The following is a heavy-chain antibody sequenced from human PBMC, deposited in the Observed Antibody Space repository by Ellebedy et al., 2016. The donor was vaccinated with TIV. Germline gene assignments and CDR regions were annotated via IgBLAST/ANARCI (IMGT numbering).Heavy chain of an antibody. V-gene: IGHV3-74*01. CDR2: INSDGRTT. J-gene: IGHJ3*02. D-gene: IGHD2-2*01. CDR3: AREVVPSSKGGAFDI. CDR1: GFTFSNYW. Sequence: GGSLRLSCVASGFTFSNYWMHWVRQAPGKGLVWDSSINSDGRTTRYADSVQGRFTISRDNPKNTLSLQMNSLRAEDTAVYYCAREVVPSSKGGAFDIWGQGTMVTVSS.